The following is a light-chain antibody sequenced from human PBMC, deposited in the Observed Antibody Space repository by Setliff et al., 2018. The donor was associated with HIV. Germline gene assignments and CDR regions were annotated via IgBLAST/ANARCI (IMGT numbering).Light chain of an antibody. Sequence: QSALTQHASVSGSPGQSITISCTGTSSDVGAYNYVSWYQQHPGKAPKLIIYDVSDRPSGVSRRFSGSKSGNTAPLTISGLQAEDEADYYCSSYTSSSTLAFGTGTKVTVL. CDR1: SSDVGAYNY. CDR2: DVS. V-gene: IGLV2-14*01. J-gene: IGLJ1*01. CDR3: SSYTSSSTLA.